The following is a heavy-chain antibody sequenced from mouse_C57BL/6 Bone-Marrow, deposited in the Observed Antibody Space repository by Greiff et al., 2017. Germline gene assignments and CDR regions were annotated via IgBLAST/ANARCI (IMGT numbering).Heavy chain of an antibody. D-gene: IGHD1-1*01. CDR2: INYDGSST. CDR3: ARGVILLRGPYFDY. CDR1: GFTFSDYY. Sequence: EVKLMESEGGLVQPGSSMKLSCTASGFTFSDYYMAWVRQVPEKGLEWVANINYDGSSTYYLDSLKSRFIISRDNAKNILYLQMSSLKSEDTATYYCARGVILLRGPYFDYWGQGTTLTVSS. J-gene: IGHJ2*01. V-gene: IGHV5-16*01.